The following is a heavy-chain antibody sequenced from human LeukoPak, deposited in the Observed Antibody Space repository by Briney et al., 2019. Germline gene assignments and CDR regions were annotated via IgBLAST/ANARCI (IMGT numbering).Heavy chain of an antibody. J-gene: IGHJ4*02. V-gene: IGHV3-53*01. CDR3: ARDGDCTNGVCQIDY. CDR1: GFTVSSNY. Sequence: GGSLRLSCAASGFTVSSNYMSWVRQAPGKGLEWVSVIYSGGSTCYADSVKGRFTISRDNSKNTLYLQMNSLRAEDTAVYYCARDGDCTNGVCQIDYWGQGTLVTVSS. CDR2: IYSGGST. D-gene: IGHD2-8*01.